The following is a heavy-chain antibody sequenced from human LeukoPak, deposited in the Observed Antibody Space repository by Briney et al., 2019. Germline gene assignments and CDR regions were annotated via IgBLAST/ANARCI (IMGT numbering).Heavy chain of an antibody. Sequence: SETLSLTCAVYGGSFSGYYWSWIRQPPGKGLEWIGEINHRGSTYYNPSLKSRVTISVDTSKNQFSLKLSSVTAADTAVYYCARYSTVTTYDAFDIWGQGTMVTVSS. CDR2: INHRGST. CDR1: GGSFSGYY. J-gene: IGHJ3*02. CDR3: ARYSTVTTYDAFDI. D-gene: IGHD4-17*01. V-gene: IGHV4-34*01.